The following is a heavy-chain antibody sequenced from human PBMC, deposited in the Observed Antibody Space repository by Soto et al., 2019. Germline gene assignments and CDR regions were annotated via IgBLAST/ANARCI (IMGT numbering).Heavy chain of an antibody. V-gene: IGHV1-3*01. J-gene: IGHJ5*02. CDR1: GYTFTSYA. CDR2: INAGNGNT. CDR3: ARATPFYSRRNNWFDP. D-gene: IGHD6-13*01. Sequence: QVQLVQSGAEVKKPGASVKVSCKASGYTFTSYAMHWVRQAPGQRLEWMGWINAGNGNTKYSQKFQGRVTITRDTSASTAYMELSSLRSEDTAVYYCARATPFYSRRNNWFDPWGQGTLVTVSS.